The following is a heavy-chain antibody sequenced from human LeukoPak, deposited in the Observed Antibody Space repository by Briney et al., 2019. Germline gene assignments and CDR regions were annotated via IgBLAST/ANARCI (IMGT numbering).Heavy chain of an antibody. CDR2: IIPILGIA. D-gene: IGHD3-10*01. CDR1: RCTFSSYA. V-gene: IGHV1-69*04. CDR3: ARTLYGSGSADFDY. J-gene: IGHJ4*02. Sequence: SVKVSCKASRCTFSSYAISWVRQAPGQGLEWMGRIIPILGIANYAQKFQGRVTITADKSTSTAYMELSSLRSEDTAVYYCARTLYGSGSADFDYWGQGTLVTVSS.